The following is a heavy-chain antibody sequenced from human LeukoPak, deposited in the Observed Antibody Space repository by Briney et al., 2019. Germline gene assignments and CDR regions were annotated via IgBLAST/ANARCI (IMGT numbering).Heavy chain of an antibody. J-gene: IGHJ4*02. Sequence: GGSLRLSCAASGFTFSSYSMNWVRQAPGKGLEWVSSISSSSSYIYYADSVKGRFTISRDNAKNSLYLQMNSLRAEDTAVYYCARASPRWYYFDYWGQGTLVTVSS. CDR2: ISSSSSYI. D-gene: IGHD6-13*01. CDR3: ARASPRWYYFDY. V-gene: IGHV3-21*01. CDR1: GFTFSSYS.